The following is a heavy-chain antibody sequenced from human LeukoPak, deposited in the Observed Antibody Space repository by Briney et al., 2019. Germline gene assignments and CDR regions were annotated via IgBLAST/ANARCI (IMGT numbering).Heavy chain of an antibody. CDR1: GFTFSSYA. CDR3: ARDGSDYWSFAL. Sequence: PGGSLRLSCAASGFTFSSYAMSWVRQAPGKGLEWVSAISGSGGSTTYADSVKGRFTISRDNAKNSLYLQMNSLRAEDTAVYYCARDGSDYWSFALWGRGTLVTVSS. J-gene: IGHJ2*01. CDR2: ISGSGGST. V-gene: IGHV3-23*01.